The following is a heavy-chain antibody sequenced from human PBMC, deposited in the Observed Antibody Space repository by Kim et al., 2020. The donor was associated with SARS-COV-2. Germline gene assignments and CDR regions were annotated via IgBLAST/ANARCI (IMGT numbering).Heavy chain of an antibody. J-gene: IGHJ5*01. CDR1: GGSVSSGSYY. CDR3: AREKGYCSSTSCSDWF. CDR2: IYYSGST. Sequence: SETLSLTCTVSGGSVSSGSYYWSWIRQPPGKGLEWIGYIYYSGSTNYNPSLKSRVTISVDTSKNQFSLKLSSVTAADTAVYYCAREKGYCSSTSCSDWF. D-gene: IGHD2-2*01. V-gene: IGHV4-61*01.